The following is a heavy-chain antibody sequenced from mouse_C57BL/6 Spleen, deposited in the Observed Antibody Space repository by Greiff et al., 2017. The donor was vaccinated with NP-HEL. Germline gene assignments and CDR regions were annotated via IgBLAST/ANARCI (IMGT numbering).Heavy chain of an antibody. D-gene: IGHD2-2*01. Sequence: VQLQQSGAELVRPGASVKLSCTASGFNIKDYYMHWVKQRPEQGLEWIGRIDPEDGDTEYAPKFQGKATMTADPSSNTAYLQLSSRTSEDTAVYYCTTGGLRGAMDYWGQGTSVTVSS. CDR1: GFNIKDYY. CDR2: IDPEDGDT. CDR3: TTGGLRGAMDY. J-gene: IGHJ4*01. V-gene: IGHV14-1*01.